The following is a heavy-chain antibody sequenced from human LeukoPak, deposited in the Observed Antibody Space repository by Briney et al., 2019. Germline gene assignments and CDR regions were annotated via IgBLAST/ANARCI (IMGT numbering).Heavy chain of an antibody. CDR1: GFTFSRYT. J-gene: IGHJ3*02. CDR3: ARDKVVGWYTKFTFDI. CDR2: ISGDSKYI. V-gene: IGHV3-21*01. Sequence: GGSLRLSCAGSGFTFSRYTFNWVRQAPGWGLEWVSAISGDSKYIYYTDSVKGRFTISRDNARNSVYLQMNSLRAEDTAVYYCARDKVVGWYTKFTFDIWGQGTMVTVSS. D-gene: IGHD6-19*01.